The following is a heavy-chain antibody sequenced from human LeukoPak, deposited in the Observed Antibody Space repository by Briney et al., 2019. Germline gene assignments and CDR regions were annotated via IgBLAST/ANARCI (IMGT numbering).Heavy chain of an antibody. V-gene: IGHV4-30-2*01. CDR3: ARDLYRPWLPLDY. D-gene: IGHD6-19*01. CDR2: IYHSGST. Sequence: SETLSLTCTVSGGSISSGGYYWSWIRQPPGKGLEWIGYIYHSGSTNYNPSLKSRVTISVDKSKNQFSLKLSSVTAADTAVYYCARDLYRPWLPLDYWGQGTLVTVSS. CDR1: GGSISSGGYY. J-gene: IGHJ4*02.